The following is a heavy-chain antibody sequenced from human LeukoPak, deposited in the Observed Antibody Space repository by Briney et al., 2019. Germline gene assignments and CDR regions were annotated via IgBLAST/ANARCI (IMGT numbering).Heavy chain of an antibody. V-gene: IGHV3-21*01. CDR1: GFTFSSYS. D-gene: IGHD6-13*01. CDR3: ARIAAADAFDI. Sequence: GGSLRLSCAAFGFTFSSYSMNWVRQAPGKGLEWVSSISSSSSYIYYADSVKGRFTISRDNAKNSLYLQMNSLRAEDTAVYYCARIAAADAFDIWGQGTMVTVSS. CDR2: ISSSSSYI. J-gene: IGHJ3*02.